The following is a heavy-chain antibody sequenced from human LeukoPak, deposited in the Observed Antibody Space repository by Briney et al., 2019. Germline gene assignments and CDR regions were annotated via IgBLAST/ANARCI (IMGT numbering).Heavy chain of an antibody. CDR1: GFTFSIYA. CDR3: AKESTVTPGNVNWLDT. V-gene: IGHV3-23*01. J-gene: IGHJ5*02. CDR2: ISGSGGST. D-gene: IGHD4-17*01. Sequence: PGGSLRLSCAASGFTFSIYAMTWVRQAPGKGLEWVSTISGSGGSTYYADSLKGRFTISRDNSKNTLYLQMNSLRAEDTAVYYCAKESTVTPGNVNWLDTWGQGTLVTVSS.